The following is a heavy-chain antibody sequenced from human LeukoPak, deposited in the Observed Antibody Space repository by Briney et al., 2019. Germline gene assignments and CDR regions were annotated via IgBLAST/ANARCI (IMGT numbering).Heavy chain of an antibody. CDR2: ISSSGSTI. J-gene: IGHJ4*02. V-gene: IGHV3-48*03. Sequence: GGYLRRSCAASGFTFSSYEMNRVRHAPGKGLKWVSYISSSGSTIYYEDSVKGRFTISRDNAKNSLYLQMNSLRAEDTAVYYCAGSDDFWSGYLTNDFDYWGQGTLVTVSS. CDR1: GFTFSSYE. D-gene: IGHD3-3*01. CDR3: AGSDDFWSGYLTNDFDY.